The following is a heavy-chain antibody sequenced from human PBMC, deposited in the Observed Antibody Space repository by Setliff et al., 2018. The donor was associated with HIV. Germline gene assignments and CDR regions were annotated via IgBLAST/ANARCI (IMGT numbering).Heavy chain of an antibody. V-gene: IGHV4-31*03. CDR1: GVPISSGGYY. CDR2: IYYSGST. CDR3: AREIQFSATTYYYYYMDD. Sequence: PSETLSLTCTVSGVPISSGGYYWSWIRQHPGKGLEWIGYIYYSGSTYYNPSLKSRVTISVDTSKNQFSLKMSSVTAADTAVYYCAREIQFSATTYYYYYMDDWGRGTTVTVSS. D-gene: IGHD5-18*01. J-gene: IGHJ6*03.